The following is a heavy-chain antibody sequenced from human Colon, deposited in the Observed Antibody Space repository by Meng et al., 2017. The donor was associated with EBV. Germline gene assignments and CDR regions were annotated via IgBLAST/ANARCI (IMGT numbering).Heavy chain of an antibody. V-gene: IGHV4-30-4*01. Sequence: VLDLGPCLFKPFQSLSLTFAYFGGTVSRCGHHWSWVRQPPGKGLEWIGDIYCSGDIWNTYYNPSLKSRLAISVDSSKNQFSLKLTSVTVADTAVYYCSRYYYDSSGYVFFDYWGQGTLVTVSS. CDR3: SRYYYDSSGYVFFDY. J-gene: IGHJ4*02. D-gene: IGHD3-22*01. CDR1: GGTVSRCGHH. CDR2: IYCSGDIWNT.